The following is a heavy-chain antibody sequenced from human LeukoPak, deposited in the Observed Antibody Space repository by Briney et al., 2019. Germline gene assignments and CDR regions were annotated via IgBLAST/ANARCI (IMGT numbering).Heavy chain of an antibody. V-gene: IGHV4-30-2*01. CDR2: IYHGGSA. CDR1: GDSISSGGYS. CDR3: ARYFSGGQFKWFDP. Sequence: QASETLSLTCAVSGDSISSGGYSWSWIRQPPGKGLEWIGYIYHGGSAYYDPSLKSRVNISVDKSKNQFSLELSSVTAADTAVYYCARYFSGGQFKWFDPWAREPWSPSPQ. J-gene: IGHJ5*02. D-gene: IGHD1-26*01.